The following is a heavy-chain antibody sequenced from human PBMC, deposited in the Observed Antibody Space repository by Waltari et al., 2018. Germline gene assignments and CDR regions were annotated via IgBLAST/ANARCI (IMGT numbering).Heavy chain of an antibody. CDR1: GGSISSGSYY. V-gene: IGHV4-61*02. Sequence: QVQLQESGPGLVKPSQTLSLTCTVSGGSISSGSYYWRWIRQPAGKGLEWIGRIYTSGSTNYNPSLKSRVTISVDTSKNQFSLKLSSVTAADTAVYYCAREYKWVEMATIGAFDIWGQGTMVTVSS. J-gene: IGHJ3*02. CDR3: AREYKWVEMATIGAFDI. CDR2: IYTSGST. D-gene: IGHD5-12*01.